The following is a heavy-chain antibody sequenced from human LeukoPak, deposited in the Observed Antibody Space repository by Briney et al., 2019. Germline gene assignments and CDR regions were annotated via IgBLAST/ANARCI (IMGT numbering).Heavy chain of an antibody. CDR1: GFTFSSYW. CDR3: PRTGSYFDH. CDR2: IKQVVRGK. V-gene: IGHV3-7*03. J-gene: IGHJ4*02. D-gene: IGHD1-1*01. Sequence: PGGSLRLSCAASGFTFSSYWMTWVRQAPGTGQESVANIKQVVRGKYYVDSVKRQFTISRDKAKNSLYLHMNSLRDQDTAVHYLPRTGSYFDHWGQGTLVTVPT.